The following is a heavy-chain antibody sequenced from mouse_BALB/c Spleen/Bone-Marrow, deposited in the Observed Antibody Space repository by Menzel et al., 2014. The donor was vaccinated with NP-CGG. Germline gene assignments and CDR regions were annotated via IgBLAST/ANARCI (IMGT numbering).Heavy chain of an antibody. CDR3: AREPHYYAMDY. J-gene: IGHJ4*01. CDR1: GFSLTGYG. Sequence: VQLQQSGPGLVAPSQSLSITCTVSGFSLTGYGVNWVRQPPGKGQEWLGMIWGDGSTDYNSALKSRLSISKDNSKSQVFLKMNSLQTDDTARYYCAREPHYYAMDYWGQGTSVTVSS. V-gene: IGHV2-6-7*01. CDR2: IWGDGST.